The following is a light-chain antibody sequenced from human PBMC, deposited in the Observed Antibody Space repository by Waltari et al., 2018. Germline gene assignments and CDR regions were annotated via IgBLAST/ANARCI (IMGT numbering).Light chain of an antibody. V-gene: IGKV1-39*01. Sequence: DIQLTQSPPSLSASVGARVTTTCRASQSISSYVNWYQQKPGKAPKLLIYAASSLQSGVPSRFSGSGSGTDFTLTISSLQPEDFATYYCQQSYSTPPWTFGPGTKVEIK. CDR3: QQSYSTPPWT. CDR1: QSISSY. J-gene: IGKJ1*01. CDR2: AAS.